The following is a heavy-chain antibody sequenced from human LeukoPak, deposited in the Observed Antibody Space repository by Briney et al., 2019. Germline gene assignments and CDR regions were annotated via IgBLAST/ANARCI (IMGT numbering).Heavy chain of an antibody. CDR2: ISSSSSYI. V-gene: IGHV3-21*01. CDR1: GFTFSSYS. D-gene: IGHD6-13*01. J-gene: IGHJ4*02. CDR3: AKDLTGYSSSWCFDY. Sequence: GGSLRLSCAASGFTFSSYSMNWVRQAPGKGLEWVSSISSSSSYIYYADPVKGRFTISRDNAKNSLYLQMNSLRAEDTAVYYCAKDLTGYSSSWCFDYWGQGTLVTVSS.